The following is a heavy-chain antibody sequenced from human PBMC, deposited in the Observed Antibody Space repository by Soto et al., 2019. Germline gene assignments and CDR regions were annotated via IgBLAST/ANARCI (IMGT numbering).Heavy chain of an antibody. Sequence: EVQILESGGGSVHPGGSLRLSCAASGFTFSNYWMHWVRQAPGKGLVWVSRINSDGSSTTYADSVKGRFTISRDNAKNTLYLEMNSLRAEDTAVYYCARRGAGFDIWGQGTMVTVSS. D-gene: IGHD6-19*01. CDR3: ARRGAGFDI. V-gene: IGHV3-74*02. J-gene: IGHJ3*02. CDR1: GFTFSNYW. CDR2: INSDGSST.